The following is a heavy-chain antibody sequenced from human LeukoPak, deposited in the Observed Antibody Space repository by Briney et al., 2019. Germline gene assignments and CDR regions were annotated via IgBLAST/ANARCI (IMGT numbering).Heavy chain of an antibody. V-gene: IGHV3-30*02. CDR2: IRYDGSRK. D-gene: IGHD3-10*02. Sequence: GGSLRLSCAASGFTFSSYSMNWVRQAPGKGLEWVSFIRYDGSRKYYADSVKGRFTISRDNSKNTLYLQMNSLRAEDTAVYYCARCSRGYYFDYWGQGTLVTVSS. CDR1: GFTFSSYS. CDR3: ARCSRGYYFDY. J-gene: IGHJ4*02.